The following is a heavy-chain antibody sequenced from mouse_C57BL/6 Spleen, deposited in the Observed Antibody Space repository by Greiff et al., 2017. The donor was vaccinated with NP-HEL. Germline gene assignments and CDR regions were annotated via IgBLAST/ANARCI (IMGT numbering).Heavy chain of an antibody. Sequence: VQLVESGAELARPGASVKLSCKASGYTFTSYGISWVKQRTGQGLEWIGEIYPRSGNTYYNEKFKGKATLTADKSSSTAYMELRSLTSEDSAVYFCARDYGSSYEGYWGQGTTLTVSS. D-gene: IGHD1-1*01. J-gene: IGHJ2*01. CDR1: GYTFTSYG. V-gene: IGHV1-81*01. CDR3: ARDYGSSYEGY. CDR2: IYPRSGNT.